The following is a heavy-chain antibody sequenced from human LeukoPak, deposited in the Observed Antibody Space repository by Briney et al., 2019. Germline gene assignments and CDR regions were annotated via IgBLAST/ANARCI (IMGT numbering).Heavy chain of an antibody. J-gene: IGHJ4*02. Sequence: ASVKVSCKASGYTFTGYYIHWVRQAPGQGLEWMGWLNPNSGATNVAQKFQGRVTMTRDTSINTAYMEMSSLRSDDTAVYYCARDASGRSLDLIDYWGQGTLVTVSS. CDR3: ARDASGRSLDLIDY. D-gene: IGHD1-26*01. V-gene: IGHV1-2*02. CDR2: LNPNSGAT. CDR1: GYTFTGYY.